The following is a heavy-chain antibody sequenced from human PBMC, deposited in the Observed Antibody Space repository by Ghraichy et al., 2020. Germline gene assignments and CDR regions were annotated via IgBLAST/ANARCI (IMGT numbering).Heavy chain of an antibody. Sequence: GGSLRLSCAASGFTFSSYAMSWVRQAPGKGLEWVSAISGSGGSTYYADSVKGRFTISRDNSKNTLYLQMNSLRAEDTAVYYCAKVHLGEDYRDRYWYFDLWGRGTLVTVSS. CDR3: AKVHLGEDYRDRYWYFDL. CDR1: GFTFSSYA. CDR2: ISGSGGST. V-gene: IGHV3-23*01. D-gene: IGHD3-16*02. J-gene: IGHJ2*01.